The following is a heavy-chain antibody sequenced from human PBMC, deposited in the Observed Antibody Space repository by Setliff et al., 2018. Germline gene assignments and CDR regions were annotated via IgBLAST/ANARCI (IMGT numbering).Heavy chain of an antibody. Sequence: ASVKVSCKASGYTFTSYGVSWVRQAPGQGREWMGWISAYNGNINYAQEFQGRVTMTTDASTSTAYMELRSLRSDDTAVYYCARGPKDFVVLPTAAYFDYWGQGTLVTVFS. CDR3: ARGPKDFVVLPTAAYFDY. J-gene: IGHJ4*02. CDR2: ISAYNGNI. CDR1: GYTFTSYG. D-gene: IGHD2-2*01. V-gene: IGHV1-18*01.